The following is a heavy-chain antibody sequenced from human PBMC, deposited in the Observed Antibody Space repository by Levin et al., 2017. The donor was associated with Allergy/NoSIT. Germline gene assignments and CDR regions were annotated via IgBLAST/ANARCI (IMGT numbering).Heavy chain of an antibody. D-gene: IGHD4-23*01. CDR2: IYYSGGT. CDR3: AKSLPWTTVVGY. Sequence: SQTLSLPCTVSNGSIRSDYWNWIRPSPGKGLEWIGYIYYSGGTNYNPSLKSRVTISVDTSKNQFSLKLSSVTAAATAVHYRAKSLPWTTVVGYWGQGALVTVSS. J-gene: IGHJ4*02. CDR1: NGSIRSDY. V-gene: IGHV4-59*08.